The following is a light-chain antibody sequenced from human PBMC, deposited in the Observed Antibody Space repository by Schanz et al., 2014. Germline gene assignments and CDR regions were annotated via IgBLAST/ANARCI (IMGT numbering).Light chain of an antibody. CDR2: LVS. CDR1: QSLLHRNGFAF. Sequence: DIVMTQSPLSLPVTPGEAASISCRSSQSLLHRNGFAFLDWYLQKPGQSPHLLIYLVSNRASGVPDRFSGSGSGTDFTLKISRVEAEDVGVYYCMESLQTPYTFGQGTKLEIK. V-gene: IGKV2-28*01. CDR3: MESLQTPYT. J-gene: IGKJ2*01.